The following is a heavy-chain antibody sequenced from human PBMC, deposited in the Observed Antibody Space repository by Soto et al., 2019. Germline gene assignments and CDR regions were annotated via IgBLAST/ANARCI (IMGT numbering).Heavy chain of an antibody. Sequence: ASGKVSCKGSGHKFTDYAVHWVRQAPGQRLEWMGWMNAGVGNTLYSQKFQGRITITRDTSASTAYMELNSLKSEDTAIYYCARDTGYTFGSLNYWGPGTLVTVSS. V-gene: IGHV1-3*01. J-gene: IGHJ4*02. CDR1: GHKFTDYA. CDR3: ARDTGYTFGSLNY. CDR2: MNAGVGNT. D-gene: IGHD5-18*01.